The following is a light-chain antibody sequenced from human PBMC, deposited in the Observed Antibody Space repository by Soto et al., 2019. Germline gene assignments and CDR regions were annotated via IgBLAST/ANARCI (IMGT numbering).Light chain of an antibody. CDR3: CSYAGTATV. CDR2: EGT. J-gene: IGLJ1*01. Sequence: QSVLTQPASVSGSPGQSITISCTGTNSDVESYNLVSWFRQHPGEAPKLIVYEGTKRPSGVSNRFSGSKSGNPASLTISGLQAEDEDNYYCCSYAGTATVFGTGTKLTVL. CDR1: NSDVESYNL. V-gene: IGLV2-23*03.